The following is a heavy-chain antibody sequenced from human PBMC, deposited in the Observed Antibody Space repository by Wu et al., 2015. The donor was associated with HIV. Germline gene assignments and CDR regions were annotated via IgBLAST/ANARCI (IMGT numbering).Heavy chain of an antibody. CDR3: AAHVLLWFGEPGAFDI. J-gene: IGHJ3*02. CDR1: GFTFTSSA. Sequence: QMQLVQSGPEVKKPGTSVKVSCKASGFTFTSSAMQWVRQARGQRLGWIGWIVVGSGNTNYAQKFQERVTITRDMSTSTAYMELSSLRSEDTAVYYCAAHVLLWFGEPGAFDIWGQGTMVTVSS. CDR2: IVVGSGNT. D-gene: IGHD3-10*01. V-gene: IGHV1-58*02.